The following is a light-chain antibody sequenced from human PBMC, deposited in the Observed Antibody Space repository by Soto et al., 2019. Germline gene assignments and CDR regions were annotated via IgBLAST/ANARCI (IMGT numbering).Light chain of an antibody. Sequence: QSALTQPASVSGSPGQSITISCTGTSSDVGGSNYVSWYQQHPGKAPKLIIYDVSNRPSGVSNRFSGSTSGNTASLTISGLQAEDEPDYYCGSYTRRDTLNVFPTGTKLTVL. V-gene: IGLV2-14*01. CDR1: SSDVGGSNY. CDR2: DVS. J-gene: IGLJ1*01. CDR3: GSYTRRDTLNV.